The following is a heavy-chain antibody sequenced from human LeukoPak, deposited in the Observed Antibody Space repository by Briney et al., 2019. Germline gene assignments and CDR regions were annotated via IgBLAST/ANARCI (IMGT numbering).Heavy chain of an antibody. V-gene: IGHV1-18*01. J-gene: IGHJ3*02. CDR1: GYSFVGYG. CDR2: FNPENGNT. D-gene: IGHD1-26*01. CDR3: ARALRGWELLGYTFDI. Sequence: GASVKVSCKASGYSFVGYGITWVRQAPGQGLEWMGWFNPENGNTNYAQKVQGRVTMTADTSTSTSYMELRSLRSDDTAVYYCARALRGWELLGYTFDIWGQGTMVTVSS.